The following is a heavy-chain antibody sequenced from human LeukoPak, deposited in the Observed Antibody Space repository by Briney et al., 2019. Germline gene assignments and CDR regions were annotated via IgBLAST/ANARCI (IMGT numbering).Heavy chain of an antibody. CDR2: INHSGST. D-gene: IGHD5-12*01. V-gene: IGHV4-34*01. J-gene: IGHJ5*02. CDR1: GGSISSYY. CDR3: ARGGYNSRRDNWFDP. Sequence: SETLSLTCTVSGGSISSYYWSWIRQPPGKGLEWIGEINHSGSTNYNPSLKSRVTISVDTSKNQFSLKLSSVTAADTAMYYCARGGYNSRRDNWFDPWGQGTLVTVSS.